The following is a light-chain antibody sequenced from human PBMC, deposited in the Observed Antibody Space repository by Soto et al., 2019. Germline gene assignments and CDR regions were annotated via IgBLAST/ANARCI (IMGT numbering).Light chain of an antibody. J-gene: IGLJ1*01. CDR1: SSDVGGYNY. CDR2: DVS. V-gene: IGLV2-14*01. CDR3: SSYTSSSLNYV. Sequence: QSALTQPASVSGSPGQSITISCTGTSSDVGGYNYVSWYQQHPGKAPKLMIYDVSNRPSGVSNRFSGSKSGNTASLTISGLQAEDEADYYCSSYTSSSLNYVFGTGNKLTVL.